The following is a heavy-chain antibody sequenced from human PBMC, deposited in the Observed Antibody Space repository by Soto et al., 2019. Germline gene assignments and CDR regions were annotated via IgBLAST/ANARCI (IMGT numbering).Heavy chain of an antibody. V-gene: IGHV1-3*01. CDR3: ARDPGYSYGYN. J-gene: IGHJ4*02. CDR2: INAGNGNT. Sequence: ASVKVSCKASGYTFTSYAMHWVRQAPGQRLEWMGWINAGNGNTKYSQKFQGRVTITRDTSASTAYMKLSSLRSVDTAVYYCARDPGYSYGYNWGQGTLVTVSS. CDR1: GYTFTSYA. D-gene: IGHD5-18*01.